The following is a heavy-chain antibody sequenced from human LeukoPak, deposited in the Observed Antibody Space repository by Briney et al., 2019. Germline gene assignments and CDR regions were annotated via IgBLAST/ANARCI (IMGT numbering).Heavy chain of an antibody. CDR3: ARDGSPPGYSYGYGFDY. D-gene: IGHD5-18*01. V-gene: IGHV1-18*04. J-gene: IGHJ4*02. CDR2: ISAYNGNT. CDR1: GYTFTSYG. Sequence: ASVKVSCKASGYTFTSYGISWVRQAPGQGLEWMGWISAYNGNTNYAQKLQGSVTTTTDTSTSTAYMELRSLRSDDTAVYYCARDGSPPGYSYGYGFDYWGQETLVTVSS.